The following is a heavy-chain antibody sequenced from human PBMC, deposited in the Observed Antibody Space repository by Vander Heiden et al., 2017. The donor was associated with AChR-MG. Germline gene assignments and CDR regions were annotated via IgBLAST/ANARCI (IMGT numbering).Heavy chain of an antibody. CDR2: SSSSSSYI. J-gene: IGHJ6*02. CDR3: ARDPGYCSSTSCYLSLYYYYYYGMDV. V-gene: IGHV3-21*01. D-gene: IGHD2-2*01. Sequence: EVQLVESGGGLVKPGGSLRLSCAASGFTFSSYSMNWVRQAPGKGLEWVSSSSSSSSYIYYADSVKGRFTISRDNAKNSLYLQMNSLRAEDTAVYYCARDPGYCSSTSCYLSLYYYYYYGMDVWGQGTTVTVSS. CDR1: GFTFSSYS.